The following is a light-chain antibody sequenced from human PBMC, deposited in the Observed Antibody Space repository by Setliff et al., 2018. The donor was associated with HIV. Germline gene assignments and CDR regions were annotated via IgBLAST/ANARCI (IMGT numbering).Light chain of an antibody. Sequence: QSALTQPRSVSGSPGQSVTVSCTGSSTDVGGYRYASWYQQHPGKAPKLIIFDVNRRPSGVPDRFSGSKSGDTASLTISGLQSEDEADYYCCSYSGTDTYIFGTGTKVTVL. J-gene: IGLJ1*01. V-gene: IGLV2-11*01. CDR2: DVN. CDR1: STDVGGYRY. CDR3: CSYSGTDTYI.